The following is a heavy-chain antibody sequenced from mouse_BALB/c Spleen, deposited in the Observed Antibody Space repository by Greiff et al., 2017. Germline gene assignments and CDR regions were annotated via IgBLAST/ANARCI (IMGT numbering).Heavy chain of an antibody. V-gene: IGHV2-9*02. CDR3: ARITTATIYAMDY. CDR2: IWAGGST. Sequence: VQGVESGPGLVAPSQSLSITCTVSGFSLTSYGVHWVRQPPGKGLEWLGVIWAGGSTNYNSALMSRLSISKDNSKSQVFLKMNSLQTDDTAMYYCARITTATIYAMDYWGQGTSVTVSS. CDR1: GFSLTSYG. D-gene: IGHD1-2*01. J-gene: IGHJ4*01.